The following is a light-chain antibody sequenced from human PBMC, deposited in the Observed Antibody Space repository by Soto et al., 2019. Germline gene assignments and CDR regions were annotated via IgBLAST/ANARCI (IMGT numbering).Light chain of an antibody. Sequence: DIVLTQSPVTVSVSPGERATLSCRASQSVSTNLAWYQHKLGQAPRLLIYGASTRVTGIPARFSCSGSGTDFTLTINYLKSEDFGTYYCQHYNNRLPPVTLGGGTQVEI. CDR1: QSVSTN. CDR2: GAS. V-gene: IGKV3-15*01. CDR3: QHYNNRLPPVT. J-gene: IGKJ4*01.